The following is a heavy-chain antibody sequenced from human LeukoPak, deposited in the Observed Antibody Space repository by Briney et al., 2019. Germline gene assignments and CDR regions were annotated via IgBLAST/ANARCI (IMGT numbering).Heavy chain of an antibody. Sequence: ASVTVSCKASGYTFTGYYMHWVRQAPGQGLEWMGRINPNSGGTNYAQKFQGRVTMTRDTSISTAYMELSRLRSDDTAVYYCARGESYSSSPDVWGQGTTVTVSS. CDR3: ARGESYSSSPDV. CDR1: GYTFTGYY. D-gene: IGHD6-13*01. J-gene: IGHJ6*02. CDR2: INPNSGGT. V-gene: IGHV1-2*06.